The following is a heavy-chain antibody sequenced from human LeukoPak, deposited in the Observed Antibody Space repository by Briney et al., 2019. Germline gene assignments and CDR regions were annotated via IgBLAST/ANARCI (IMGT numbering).Heavy chain of an antibody. CDR2: IYREGST. Sequence: GGSLRLSCAVSGFTVSTKYMSWVRQAPGKGLEWVSVIYREGSTYYADSVKGRFTISRDNSKNTLYLQMNSLRAEDTAVYYCTTGHYSRTLGAQGTLVIVSS. CDR3: TTGHYSRTL. V-gene: IGHV3-66*01. CDR1: GFTVSTKY. D-gene: IGHD6-13*01. J-gene: IGHJ4*02.